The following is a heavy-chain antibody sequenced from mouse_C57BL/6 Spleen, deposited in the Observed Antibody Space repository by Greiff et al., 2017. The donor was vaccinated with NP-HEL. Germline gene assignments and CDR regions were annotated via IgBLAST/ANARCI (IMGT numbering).Heavy chain of an antibody. J-gene: IGHJ4*01. Sequence: VQLQQSGPGLVQPSQSLSITCTVSGFSLTSYGVHWVRQSPGKGLEWLGVIWSGGSTDYNAAFISRLSISKDNSTSQVFFKMNSLQADDTAIYYCARANSYAMDYWGQGTSVTVSS. CDR2: IWSGGST. CDR1: GFSLTSYG. CDR3: ARANSYAMDY. D-gene: IGHD4-1*01. V-gene: IGHV2-2*01.